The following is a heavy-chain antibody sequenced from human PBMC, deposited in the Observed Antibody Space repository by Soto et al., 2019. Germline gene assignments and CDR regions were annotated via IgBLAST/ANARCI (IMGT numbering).Heavy chain of an antibody. CDR2: INAGNGNT. CDR1: GYTFTSYA. V-gene: IGHV1-3*01. CDR3: ATNPPVPGHYFGY. D-gene: IGHD6-19*01. J-gene: IGHJ4*02. Sequence: PSVKVSCKASGYTFTSYAMHWVRQAPGQRLEWMGWINAGNGNTKYSQKFQGRVTITRDTSASTAYMELSSLRSEDTAVYYCATNPPVPGHYFGYWXQXTLVTVS.